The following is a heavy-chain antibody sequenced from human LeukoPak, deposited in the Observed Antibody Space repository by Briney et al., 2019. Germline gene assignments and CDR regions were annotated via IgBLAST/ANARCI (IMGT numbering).Heavy chain of an antibody. D-gene: IGHD6-13*01. CDR2: IYYSGST. J-gene: IGHJ4*02. CDR1: GGSISSYY. CDR3: ARGIAAAGNFDY. V-gene: IGHV4-59*01. Sequence: SGTLSLTCTVSGGSISSYYWSWIRQPPGKGLEWIGYIYYSGSTNYNPSLKSRVTISVDTSKNQFSLKLSSVTAADTAVYYCARGIAAAGNFDYWGQGTLVTVSS.